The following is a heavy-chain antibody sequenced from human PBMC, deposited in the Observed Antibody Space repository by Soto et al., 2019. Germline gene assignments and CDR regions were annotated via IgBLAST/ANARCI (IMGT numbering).Heavy chain of an antibody. V-gene: IGHV1-8*01. CDR3: ARLLGPIRDYYVDV. CDR1: GYTFTSYD. CDR2: MNPNSGNT. Sequence: ASVKVSCKASGYTFTSYDINWVRQATGQGLEWMGWMNPNSGNTGYAQKFQGRVTMTRNTSISTAYMELSSLRSEDTAVSYCARLLGPIRDYYVDVWGKGTTVTVSS. J-gene: IGHJ6*03.